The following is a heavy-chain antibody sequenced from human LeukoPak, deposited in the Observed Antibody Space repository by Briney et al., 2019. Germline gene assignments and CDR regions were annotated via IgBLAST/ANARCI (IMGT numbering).Heavy chain of an antibody. CDR1: GGTFNNYA. D-gene: IGHD5-18*01. Sequence: GSSVTVSCKASGGTFNNYAISWVRQAPGRGLEWMGRIVPILGIANYAQEFQGRLIITADKATSSAYMELSSLRSEDTAVYYCARDQGDNSYGYYAIWYAFDVWGQGTMVTVSS. V-gene: IGHV1-69*04. J-gene: IGHJ3*01. CDR2: IVPILGIA. CDR3: ARDQGDNSYGYYAIWYAFDV.